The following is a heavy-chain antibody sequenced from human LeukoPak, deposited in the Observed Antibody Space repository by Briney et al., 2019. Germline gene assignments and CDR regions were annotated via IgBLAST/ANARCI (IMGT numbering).Heavy chain of an antibody. D-gene: IGHD2-15*01. Sequence: SETLSLTCTVSGGSISSSNYYWVWIRQTPGKGLEWIGSIDYSGSTDYNPSLKSRVTISVDTSKNQFSLKLSSVTAADTAVYYCARRPKDIIVVVAARGTFDYWGQGILVTVSS. CDR2: IDYSGST. CDR1: GGSISSSNYY. CDR3: ARRPKDIIVVVAARGTFDY. J-gene: IGHJ4*02. V-gene: IGHV4-39*01.